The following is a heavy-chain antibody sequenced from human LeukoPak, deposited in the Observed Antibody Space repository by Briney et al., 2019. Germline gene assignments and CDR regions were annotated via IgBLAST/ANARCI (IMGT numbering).Heavy chain of an antibody. CDR2: ISAYNGNT. D-gene: IGHD3-22*01. J-gene: IGHJ4*02. Sequence: GASVKVSCKASGYTFTSYGISWVRQAPGQGLEWMGCISAYNGNTNYAQKLQGRVTMTTDTSTSTAYMELRSLRSDDTAVYYRAREGYYDSSGYFDFDYWGQGTLVTVSS. V-gene: IGHV1-18*01. CDR3: AREGYYDSSGYFDFDY. CDR1: GYTFTSYG.